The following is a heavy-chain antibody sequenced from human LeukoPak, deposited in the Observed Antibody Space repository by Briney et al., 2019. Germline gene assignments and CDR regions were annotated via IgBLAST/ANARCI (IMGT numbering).Heavy chain of an antibody. J-gene: IGHJ4*02. CDR2: INHSGST. V-gene: IGHV4-34*01. CDR1: GGSFSGYY. CDR3: ARGRGYNSFDY. Sequence: PSETLSLTCAVYGGSFSGYYWSWIRQPPGKGLEWIGEINHSGSTNYNPSLKSRVTISVGTSKNQFSLKLTSVTAADTAVYYCARGRGYNSFDYWGQGTLVTVSS. D-gene: IGHD3-16*02.